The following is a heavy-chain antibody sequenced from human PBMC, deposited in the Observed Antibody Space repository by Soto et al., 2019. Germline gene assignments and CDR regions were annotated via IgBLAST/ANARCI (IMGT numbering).Heavy chain of an antibody. J-gene: IGHJ4*02. D-gene: IGHD5-12*01. CDR2: INQDASTI. CDR1: GFRFSSYW. CDR3: AKIGYNDYENDY. Sequence: GGSLSLSCAASGFRFSSYWMTWVRQAPGKGLEWVANINQDASTITYMDSVRGRLTISRDNAKNSVYLQMNSLRVEDTAVYYCAKIGYNDYENDYWGQGTLVTVSS. V-gene: IGHV3-7*05.